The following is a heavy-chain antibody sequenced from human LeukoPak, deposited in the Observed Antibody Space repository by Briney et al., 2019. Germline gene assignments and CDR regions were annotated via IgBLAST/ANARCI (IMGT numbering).Heavy chain of an antibody. Sequence: PSETLSLTCTISRGSISTYYWSWIRQPPGKGLEWIGDISTGGSTNCNPSLKSRVTISVDTSKNQFSLNLSSVTAADTAVYYCARRRTTGTTGYFDYWGQGSLVTVSS. CDR2: ISTGGST. J-gene: IGHJ4*02. D-gene: IGHD1-1*01. CDR1: RGSISTYY. V-gene: IGHV4-4*09. CDR3: ARRRTTGTTGYFDY.